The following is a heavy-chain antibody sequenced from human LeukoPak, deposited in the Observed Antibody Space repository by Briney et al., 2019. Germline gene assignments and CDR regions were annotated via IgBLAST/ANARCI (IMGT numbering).Heavy chain of an antibody. Sequence: SETLSLTCTVSGGSISSGSYYWSWIRQPAGKGLEWIGRISATGSPNYNTSLTSRISMSFDTSKNQISLMLTSVTAADTAVYYCARDSFGVNAFSIWGQGTVVTVSS. D-gene: IGHD3-10*01. CDR1: GGSISSGSYY. V-gene: IGHV4-61*02. CDR2: ISATGSP. CDR3: ARDSFGVNAFSI. J-gene: IGHJ3*02.